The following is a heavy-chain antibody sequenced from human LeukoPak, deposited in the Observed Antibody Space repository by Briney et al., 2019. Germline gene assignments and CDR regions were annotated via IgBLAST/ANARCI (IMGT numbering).Heavy chain of an antibody. CDR2: IVVGSGNT. V-gene: IGHV1-58*02. CDR1: GFTFTSSA. J-gene: IGHJ3*02. D-gene: IGHD2-8*01. CDR3: AAGRALVWTLDAFDI. Sequence: SVKVSCKASGFTFTSSAMQWVRQARGQRLEWIGWIVVGSGNTNYAQKFQERVTITRDMSTITAYMELSSLRSEDTAVYYCAAGRALVWTLDAFDIWGQGTMVTVSS.